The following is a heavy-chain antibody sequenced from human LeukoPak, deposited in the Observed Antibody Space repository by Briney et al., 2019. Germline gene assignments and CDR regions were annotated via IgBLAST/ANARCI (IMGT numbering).Heavy chain of an antibody. CDR3: AKALCGGGSCYYFDY. CDR1: GFTFDDYA. V-gene: IGHV3-9*01. J-gene: IGHJ4*02. D-gene: IGHD2-15*01. CDR2: ISWNSGSI. Sequence: GGSPRLSCAASGFTFDDYAMHWVRQAPGKGLEWVSGISWNSGSIGYADSVKGRFTISRDNAKNSLYLQMNSLRAEDTALYYCAKALCGGGSCYYFDYWGQGTLVTVSS.